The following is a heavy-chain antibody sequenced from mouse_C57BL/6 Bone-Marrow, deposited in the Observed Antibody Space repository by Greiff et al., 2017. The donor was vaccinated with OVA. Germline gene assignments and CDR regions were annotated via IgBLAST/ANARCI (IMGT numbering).Heavy chain of an antibody. CDR1: GFTFSSYG. V-gene: IGHV5-6*01. CDR3: ARHRNYEAWFAY. J-gene: IGHJ3*01. Sequence: EVQRVESGGDLVKPGGSLKLSCAASGFTFSSYGMSWVRQTPDKRLEWVATISSGGSYTYYPDSVKGRFTISRDNAKNTLYLQMSSLKSEDTAMYYCARHRNYEAWFAYWGQGTLVTVSA. CDR2: ISSGGSYT. D-gene: IGHD1-1*01.